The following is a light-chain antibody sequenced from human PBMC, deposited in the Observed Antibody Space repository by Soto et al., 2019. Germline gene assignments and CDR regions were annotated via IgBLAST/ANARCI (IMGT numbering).Light chain of an antibody. Sequence: EIVMTQSPATLSVSPGERATLSCRASQSVSSNLAWYQQKPGQAPRLLIYGPSTRATGIPARFSGSGSETEFTLTISSLQYEDFAGYYGQQYNNCHRTCGRGPNVEI. CDR2: GPS. CDR3: QQYNNCHRT. CDR1: QSVSSN. J-gene: IGKJ1*01. V-gene: IGKV3-15*01.